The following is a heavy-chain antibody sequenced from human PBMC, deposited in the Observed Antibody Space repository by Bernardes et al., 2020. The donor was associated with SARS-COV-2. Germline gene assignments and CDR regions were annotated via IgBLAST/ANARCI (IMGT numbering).Heavy chain of an antibody. CDR2: FYYIGST. D-gene: IGHD3-16*01. V-gene: IGHV4-39*01. CDR1: GDSISHTNYL. Sequence: SEPLSLTCTVSGDSISHTNYLWGWIRQPPGKGLEWIGNFYYIGSTYYNPSLKSRVTISVDASKNQFSLNLSSVTAADTAVYYCARIRLRAFDVWGQGTMVTVSS. J-gene: IGHJ3*01. CDR3: ARIRLRAFDV.